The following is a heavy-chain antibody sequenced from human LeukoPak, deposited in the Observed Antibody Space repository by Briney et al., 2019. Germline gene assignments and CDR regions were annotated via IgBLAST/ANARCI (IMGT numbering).Heavy chain of an antibody. Sequence: SETLSLTCTVSGYSISSGYYWGWIRQPPGKGLEWIGSIYYSGSTYYNPSLKSRVTISVDASKNQFSLKLSSVTAADTAVYYCAREYYDSSGYYHALPHFDYWGQGTLVTVSS. CDR1: GYSISSGYY. D-gene: IGHD3-22*01. V-gene: IGHV4-38-2*02. J-gene: IGHJ4*02. CDR2: IYYSGST. CDR3: AREYYDSSGYYHALPHFDY.